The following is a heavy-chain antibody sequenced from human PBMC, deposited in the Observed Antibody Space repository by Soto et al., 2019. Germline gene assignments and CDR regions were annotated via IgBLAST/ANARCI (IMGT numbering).Heavy chain of an antibody. CDR3: ARDDEDGSYCDLGY. J-gene: IGHJ4*02. CDR2: ILHDGNNK. D-gene: IGHD3-10*01. CDR1: EFTFSLYI. V-gene: IGHV3-30-3*01. Sequence: QVQLVESGGGVVQPGKSLRLSCAASEFTFSLYIMHWVRQAPGKGLEWVAMILHDGNNKYYADSVKGRFTISRDNSKNTLYLQMNSLRTEDTAMYYCARDDEDGSYCDLGYWGQGTLVTVSS.